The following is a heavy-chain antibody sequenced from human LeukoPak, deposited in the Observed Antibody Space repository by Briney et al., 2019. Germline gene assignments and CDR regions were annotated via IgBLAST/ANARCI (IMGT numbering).Heavy chain of an antibody. J-gene: IGHJ3*02. D-gene: IGHD6-13*01. CDR2: ISASGGST. CDR3: AKVAGIAAAGTGIAFDI. V-gene: IGHV3-23*01. Sequence: GGSLRLSCAASGFTFSSYAMSWVRQAPGKGLEWVSAISASGGSTYYADSVKGRFTISRDNSKNTLYLQMNSLRAEDTAVYYCAKVAGIAAAGTGIAFDIRGQGTMVTVSS. CDR1: GFTFSSYA.